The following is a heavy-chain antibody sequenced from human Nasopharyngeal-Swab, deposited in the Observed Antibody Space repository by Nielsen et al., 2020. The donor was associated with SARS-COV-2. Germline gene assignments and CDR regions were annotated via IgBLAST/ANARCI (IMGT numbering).Heavy chain of an antibody. J-gene: IGHJ5*02. CDR2: INTYNGDT. Sequence: ASVKVSCKASGYTFTSYGISWVRHAPGQGLEWMGWINTYNGDTNYAQNFQGRVTVTTNISTSNAYMELRSLRSDDTAVYYCARLNYCNGRGCYGATHNWFDPWGQGTLVTVSS. CDR1: GYTFTSYG. D-gene: IGHD2-15*01. V-gene: IGHV1-18*04. CDR3: ARLNYCNGRGCYGATHNWFDP.